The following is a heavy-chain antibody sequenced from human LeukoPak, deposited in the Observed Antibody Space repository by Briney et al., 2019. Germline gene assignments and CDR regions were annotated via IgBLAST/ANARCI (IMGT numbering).Heavy chain of an antibody. CDR1: GFTFSSYS. D-gene: IGHD2-2*01. CDR3: AREVEGAFDI. J-gene: IGHJ3*02. V-gene: IGHV3-21*01. CDR2: ISSSSSYI. Sequence: AGSLTLSCAASGFTFSSYSMNWVRQAPGKGLEWVSSISSSSSYIYYADSVKGRFTIHRDNAKNSLYLQMNSLRAEDTAVYYCAREVEGAFDIWGQGTMVTVSS.